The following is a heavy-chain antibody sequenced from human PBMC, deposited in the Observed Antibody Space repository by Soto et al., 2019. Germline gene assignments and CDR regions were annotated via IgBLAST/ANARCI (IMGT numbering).Heavy chain of an antibody. CDR1: GYTFTSYD. J-gene: IGHJ4*02. V-gene: IGHV1-8*01. Sequence: ASVKVSCKASGYTFTSYDINWVRQATGQGLEWMGWMNPNSGNTGYAQKFQGRVTMTRNTSISTAYMELSSLRSEDTAVYYCAIAVPYYDFWSGYYIYWGQGTLVTVSS. CDR2: MNPNSGNT. D-gene: IGHD3-3*01. CDR3: AIAVPYYDFWSGYYIY.